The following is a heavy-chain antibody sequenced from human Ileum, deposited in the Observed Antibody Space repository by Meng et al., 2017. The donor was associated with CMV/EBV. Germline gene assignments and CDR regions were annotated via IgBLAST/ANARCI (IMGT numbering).Heavy chain of an antibody. CDR1: GGSISSGGYY. V-gene: IGHV3-11*01. CDR3: ARVGGWYCTNGVCYTGGLYGMDV. Sequence: GGSLRLSCTVSGGSISSGGYYWSWIRQHPGKGLEWVSYISSSGSTIYYADSVKGRFTISRDNAKNSLYLQMNSLRAEDTAVYYCARVGGWYCTNGVCYTGGLYGMDVWGQGTTVTVSS. D-gene: IGHD2-8*01. J-gene: IGHJ6*02. CDR2: ISSSGSTI.